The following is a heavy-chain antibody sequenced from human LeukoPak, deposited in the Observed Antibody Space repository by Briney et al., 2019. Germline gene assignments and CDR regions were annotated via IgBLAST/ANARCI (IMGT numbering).Heavy chain of an antibody. CDR1: GFTFSSY. CDR3: ATYGGDWKFDS. V-gene: IGHV4-34*08. CDR2: ITYRGSP. D-gene: IGHD2-21*01. Sequence: GSLRLSCAASGFTFSSYWMFVRQPPGKGLQWIGEITYRGSPYYHPSLKSRVTISIDASQRHVSLTLNSVTAADTAVYYCATYGGDWKFDSWGQGTLVTVSS. J-gene: IGHJ4*02.